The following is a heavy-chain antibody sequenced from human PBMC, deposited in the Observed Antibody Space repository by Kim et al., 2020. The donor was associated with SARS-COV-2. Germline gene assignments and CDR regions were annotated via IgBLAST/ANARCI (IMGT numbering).Heavy chain of an antibody. CDR3: ARLYQGGRDDYKRDY. J-gene: IGHJ4*02. CDR1: GFTFSSYW. Sequence: GGSLRLSCAASGFTFSSYWMSWVRQAPGKGLEWVANIKQDGSEKYYVDSVKGRFTISRDNAKNSLYLQMNSLRAEDTAVYYCARLYQGGRDDYKRDYWGQGTLVTVSS. V-gene: IGHV3-7*01. D-gene: IGHD4-4*01. CDR2: IKQDGSEK.